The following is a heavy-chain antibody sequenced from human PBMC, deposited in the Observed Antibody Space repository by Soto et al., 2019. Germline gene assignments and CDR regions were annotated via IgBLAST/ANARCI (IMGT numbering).Heavy chain of an antibody. J-gene: IGHJ4*02. CDR3: AKAPGWYSRFDS. Sequence: EVQLVESGGGLVQPGRSLRLSCAASGFTFGDYAMHWVRQPPGKGLEWVSGVSWNSGSIGYVDSVKGRFSISRDNAKNSLYLQMNSLTAEDTALYYCAKAPGWYSRFDSWGQGTLVTVSS. CDR1: GFTFGDYA. CDR2: VSWNSGSI. V-gene: IGHV3-9*01. D-gene: IGHD6-19*01.